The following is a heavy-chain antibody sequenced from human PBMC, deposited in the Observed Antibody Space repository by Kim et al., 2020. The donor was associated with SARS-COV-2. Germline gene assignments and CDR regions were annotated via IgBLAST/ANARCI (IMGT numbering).Heavy chain of an antibody. CDR3: ARAIYDFWSGYYFDY. D-gene: IGHD3-3*01. V-gene: IGHV4-59*13. Sequence: SETLSLTCTVSGGSISSYYWSWIRQPPGKGLEWIGYIYYSGSTNYNPSLKSRVTISVDTSKNQFSLKLSSVTAADTAVYYCARAIYDFWSGYYFDYWGQGTLVTVSS. CDR2: IYYSGST. J-gene: IGHJ4*02. CDR1: GGSISSYY.